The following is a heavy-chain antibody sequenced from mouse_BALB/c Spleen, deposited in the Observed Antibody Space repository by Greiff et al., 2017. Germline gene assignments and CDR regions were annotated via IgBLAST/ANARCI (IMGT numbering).Heavy chain of an antibody. J-gene: IGHJ3*01. CDR1: GYSITSGYY. CDR3: ARDLGYYGSSSWFAY. D-gene: IGHD1-1*01. Sequence: EVQLQQSGPGLVKPSQSLSLTCSVTGYSITSGYYWNWIRQFPGNKLEWMGYISYDGSNNYNPSLKNRISITRDTSKNQFFLKLNSVTTEDTATYYCARDLGYYGSSSWFAYWGQGTLVTVSA. CDR2: ISYDGSN. V-gene: IGHV3-6*02.